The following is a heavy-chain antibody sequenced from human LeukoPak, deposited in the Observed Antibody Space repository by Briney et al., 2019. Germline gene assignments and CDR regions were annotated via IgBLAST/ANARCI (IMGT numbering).Heavy chain of an antibody. V-gene: IGHV4-39*01. D-gene: IGHD1-14*01. J-gene: IGHJ3*02. CDR1: GGSISSSSCY. Sequence: PSETLSLTCTVSGGSISSSSCYWGRIRQPPGKGLEWIGSIYYSGSTYYNPSLKSRVTISVDTSKNQFSLKLSSVTAADTAVYYCARHLPDADAFDIWGQGTMVTVSS. CDR2: IYYSGST. CDR3: ARHLPDADAFDI.